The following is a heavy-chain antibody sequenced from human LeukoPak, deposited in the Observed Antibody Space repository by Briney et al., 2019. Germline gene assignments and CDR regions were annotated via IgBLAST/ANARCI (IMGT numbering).Heavy chain of an antibody. CDR2: ISWDGVST. D-gene: IGHD3-9*01. Sequence: GGSLRLSCAASGFTFDDYSIHWVRQAPGKGLEWVSFISWDGVSTYYADSVKGRFTISRDNAKNSLYLQMNSLRAEDTALYYCAKEHILTGSFDPWGQGTLVTVSS. CDR1: GFTFDDYS. CDR3: AKEHILTGSFDP. V-gene: IGHV3-43*01. J-gene: IGHJ5*02.